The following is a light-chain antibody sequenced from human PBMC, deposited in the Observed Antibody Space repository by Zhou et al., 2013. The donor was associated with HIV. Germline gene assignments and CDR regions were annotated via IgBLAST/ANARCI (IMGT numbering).Light chain of an antibody. Sequence: QSALTQPASVSGSPGQSIAISCTGTSSDVGGYNYVSWYQQPPGKAPKLMIYDVSKRPSGVSDRFSGSKSGNTASLTISGLQAEDEADYYCSSYTSSSTRRVFGTGTEVTVV. CDR1: SSDVGGYNY. CDR2: DVS. J-gene: IGLJ1*01. CDR3: SSYTSSSTRRV. V-gene: IGLV2-14*01.